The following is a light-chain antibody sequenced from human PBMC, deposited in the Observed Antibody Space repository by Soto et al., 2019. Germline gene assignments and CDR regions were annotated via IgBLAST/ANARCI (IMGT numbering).Light chain of an antibody. CDR1: SSDVGAYNY. CDR3: NSYAGAGSNKWV. CDR2: EVT. V-gene: IGLV2-8*01. J-gene: IGLJ7*01. Sequence: QSVLTQPPSASGSPGQSVTISCTGTSSDVGAYNYVSWYQQHPGKAPKLIIYEVTRRPSGVPDRFSGSKSGNTASLTVSGLQAEDEADYYCNSYAGAGSNKWVFGGGTQLTVL.